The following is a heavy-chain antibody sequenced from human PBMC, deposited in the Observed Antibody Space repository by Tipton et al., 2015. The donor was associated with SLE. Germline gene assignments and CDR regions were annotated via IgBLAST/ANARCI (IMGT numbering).Heavy chain of an antibody. CDR1: GASISSHY. D-gene: IGHD2-21*01. V-gene: IGHV4-59*11. CDR2: IHFSGST. J-gene: IGHJ3*02. Sequence: LSLTCTVSGASISSHYWTWIRQSPGRGLEWIGYIHFSGSTNYNLSLKTRVTISVDTSKRHFSLKLTSVTAADTAVYYCARGGGDSVAAFDIWGQGTLVTVSS. CDR3: ARGGGDSVAAFDI.